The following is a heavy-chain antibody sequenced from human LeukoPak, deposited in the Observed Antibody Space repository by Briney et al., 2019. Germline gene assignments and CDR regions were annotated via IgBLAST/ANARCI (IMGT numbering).Heavy chain of an antibody. CDR1: GGSISSYY. D-gene: IGHD6-19*01. CDR3: ARSSTSSGWYERYFDY. Sequence: MASETLSLTCTVSGGSISSYYWSWIRQPAGKGLEWIGRIYTSGSTNYNPSLKSRVTISVDTSKKQFSLKLNSVTAADTAVYYCARSSTSSGWYERYFDYWGQGTLVTVSS. CDR2: IYTSGST. V-gene: IGHV4-4*07. J-gene: IGHJ4*02.